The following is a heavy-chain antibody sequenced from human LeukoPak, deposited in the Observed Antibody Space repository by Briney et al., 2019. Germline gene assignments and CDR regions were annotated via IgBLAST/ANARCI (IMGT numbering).Heavy chain of an antibody. CDR1: GFTFSRYG. V-gene: IGHV3-33*01. D-gene: IGHD2-2*01. Sequence: PGGALRLSCAAAGFTFSRYGMHWVRQAPGKGVEGGAVIWDDGSNKYYADSVKGRFTISRDNSKNTLYLQMNSLRAEDTAVYYCARVAYCSSTSCYVLDYWGQGTLVTVSS. CDR3: ARVAYCSSTSCYVLDY. J-gene: IGHJ4*02. CDR2: IWDDGSNK.